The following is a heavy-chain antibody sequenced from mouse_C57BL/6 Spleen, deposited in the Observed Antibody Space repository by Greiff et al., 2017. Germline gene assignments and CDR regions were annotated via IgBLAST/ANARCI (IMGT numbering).Heavy chain of an antibody. D-gene: IGHD3-2*02. CDR3: ARGEFRGTAQAPAWFAY. V-gene: IGHV1-18*01. CDR1: GYTFTDYN. Sequence: VQLQQSGPELVKPGASVKIPCKASGYTFTDYNMDWVKQSHGKSLEWIGDINPNNGGTIYNQKFKGKATFTVDKSSSTAYMELRSLTSEDTAVYYCARGEFRGTAQAPAWFAYWGQGTLVTVSA. J-gene: IGHJ3*01. CDR2: INPNNGGT.